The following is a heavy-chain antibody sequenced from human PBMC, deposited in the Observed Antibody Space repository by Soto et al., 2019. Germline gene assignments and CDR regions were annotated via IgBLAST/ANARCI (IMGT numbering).Heavy chain of an antibody. D-gene: IGHD2-2*01. V-gene: IGHV1-69*12. CDR2: IIPLFGTE. J-gene: IGHJ5*02. CDR1: GGTFSSQA. CDR3: ATGGDIVLVPTAISWFDP. Sequence: QVQLVQSGAEVKKPGSSVKVSCKASGGTFSSQAISWVRQAPGQGLEWMGGIIPLFGTENYAQKFKSRVTITADESTSTAYIELSSLRSEDTAVYYCATGGDIVLVPTAISWFDPWGQGTLVTVSS.